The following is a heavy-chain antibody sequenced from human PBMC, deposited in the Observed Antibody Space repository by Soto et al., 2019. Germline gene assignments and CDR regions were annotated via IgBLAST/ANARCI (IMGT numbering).Heavy chain of an antibody. Sequence: SVKVSCKASGGTISSYAISWVRQAPGQGLEWMGGIIPIFGTANYAQKFQGRVTITADESTSTAYMELSSLRSEDTAVYYCARDRFYYDSSGYYYVGAFDIWGQGTMVTVSS. D-gene: IGHD3-22*01. CDR1: GGTISSYA. V-gene: IGHV1-69*13. CDR2: IIPIFGTA. J-gene: IGHJ3*02. CDR3: ARDRFYYDSSGYYYVGAFDI.